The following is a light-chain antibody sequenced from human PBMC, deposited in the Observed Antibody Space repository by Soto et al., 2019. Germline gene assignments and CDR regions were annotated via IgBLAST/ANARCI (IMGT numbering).Light chain of an antibody. Sequence: QRPRSLSYDRASVVEGNSVALRASQSISSYLNWYQQKPGKAPKVLIYDASSLEGGAPSRFGGTASATYFILTISSLPPDDFATYHCQHYGGARTFGQGTKVDIK. CDR2: DAS. CDR3: QHYGGART. J-gene: IGKJ1*01. V-gene: IGKV1-39*01. CDR1: QSISSY.